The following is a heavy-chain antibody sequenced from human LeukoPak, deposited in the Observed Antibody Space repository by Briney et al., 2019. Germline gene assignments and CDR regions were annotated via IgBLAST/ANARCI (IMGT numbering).Heavy chain of an antibody. CDR1: GFSFISYE. Sequence: SGGSLRLSCAASGFSFISYEMNWVRQAPGKGLEWISYIDSHSNVITYTNSVKGRFTISRDNPRNSQSLQMNSLRAEDTAFYYCARGRGKSGSYYSFDIWGQGTMVTVSS. J-gene: IGHJ3*02. CDR3: ARGRGKSGSYYSFDI. CDR2: IDSHSNVI. V-gene: IGHV3-48*03. D-gene: IGHD1-26*01.